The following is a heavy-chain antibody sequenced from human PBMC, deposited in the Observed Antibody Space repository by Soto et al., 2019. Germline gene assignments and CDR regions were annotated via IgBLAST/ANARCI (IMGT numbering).Heavy chain of an antibody. CDR2: FDPEDGET. CDR3: ATGRDIFGVATKVSGMDV. V-gene: IGHV1-24*01. CDR1: GYTLTELS. Sequence: ASVKVSCKVSGYTLTELSMHWVRQAPGKGLEWMGGFDPEDGETIYAQKFQGRVTMTEDTSTDTAYMELSNLRSEDTAVYYCATGRDIFGVATKVSGMDVWGQGTTVTVSS. J-gene: IGHJ6*02. D-gene: IGHD3-3*02.